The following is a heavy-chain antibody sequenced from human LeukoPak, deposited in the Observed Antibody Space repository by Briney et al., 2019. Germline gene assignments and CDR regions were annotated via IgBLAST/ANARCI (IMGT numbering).Heavy chain of an antibody. V-gene: IGHV4-61*01. Sequence: SETLSLTCTVSGGSVSSGSYYWSWIRQPPGKGLEWIGYIYYSGSTKYNPSLKSRVTMSLDTSKNQFSLKLRPVTAADTAVYYCVATAAGLPYWGQGTQVTVSS. CDR2: IYYSGST. CDR1: GGSVSSGSYY. J-gene: IGHJ4*02. CDR3: VATAAGLPY. D-gene: IGHD6-13*01.